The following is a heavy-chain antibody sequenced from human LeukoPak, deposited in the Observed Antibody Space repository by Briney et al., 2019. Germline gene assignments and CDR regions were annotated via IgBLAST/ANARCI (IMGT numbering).Heavy chain of an antibody. J-gene: IGHJ6*02. D-gene: IGHD1-20*01. CDR3: ASYNWNYDMDV. V-gene: IGHV3-74*01. Sequence: GGPLRLPCVASGFIFRNYWMYWVRQAPGKGLVWVSRINGDGSYGVSVNGRFTISRDNAKSTLYLQMHNLRVEDTAVYYCASYNWNYDMDVWGQGTTVIVSS. CDR2: INGDGS. CDR1: GFIFRNYW.